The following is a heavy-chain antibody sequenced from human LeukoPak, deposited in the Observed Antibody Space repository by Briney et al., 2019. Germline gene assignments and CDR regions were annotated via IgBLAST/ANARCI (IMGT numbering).Heavy chain of an antibody. D-gene: IGHD4-23*01. CDR1: GFTFSSYW. CDR3: ARDTLEYSNSPDALDI. CDR2: IKQDGSDK. V-gene: IGHV3-7*01. J-gene: IGHJ3*02. Sequence: PGGSLRLSCVVSGFTFSSYWMSWVRQAPGKGLEWVANIKQDGSDKYYVDSVKGRFTISRDNAKNSLYMQMESLRDEDTAIYYCARDTLEYSNSPDALDIWGQGTMVTVSS.